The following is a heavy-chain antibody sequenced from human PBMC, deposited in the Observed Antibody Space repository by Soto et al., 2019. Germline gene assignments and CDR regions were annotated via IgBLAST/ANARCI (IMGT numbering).Heavy chain of an antibody. Sequence: QVQLVQSGAEMKQPGASVKLPCQASGYIFIHCFMHWVRQAPGQGLEWMGGINPSSGTTTYAQKFQGRVTGTRDTSTSTVYMELSSLGSGDTAMYYCARSLGETTSLFDYWGQGSLVTVSA. CDR2: INPSSGTT. J-gene: IGHJ4*02. CDR3: ARSLGETTSLFDY. D-gene: IGHD1-26*01. V-gene: IGHV1-46*01. CDR1: GYIFIHCF.